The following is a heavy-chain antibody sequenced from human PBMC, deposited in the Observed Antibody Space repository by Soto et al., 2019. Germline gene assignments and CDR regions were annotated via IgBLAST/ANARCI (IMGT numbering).Heavy chain of an antibody. CDR2: ISSSGSST. J-gene: IGHJ4*02. CDR1: GFNSIAYG. V-gene: IGHV3-23*01. D-gene: IGHD1-26*01. CDR3: ARDNMWELPHQVEC. Sequence: APLSPSCAASGFNSIAYGMTWVRPAAGQGLEWASGISSSGSSTYDAASVKGRFTISRDNSKNTLYVQMDNLRADDTAVYYRARDNMWELPHQVECWGQGTLVTVSS.